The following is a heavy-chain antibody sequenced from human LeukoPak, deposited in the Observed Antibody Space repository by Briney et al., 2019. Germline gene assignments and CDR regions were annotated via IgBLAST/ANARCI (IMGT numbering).Heavy chain of an antibody. CDR2: IHDTGST. D-gene: IGHD6-13*01. Sequence: SETLSLTCSVSGGSLSSHYWSWIRQPPGKGLELIGHIHDTGSTFYNPSLRGRVTISLDTSNNQFSLKLTSMTAADTAVYYCARHAGGIAAAGTRPFDYWGQGTLVTVSS. J-gene: IGHJ4*02. V-gene: IGHV4-59*11. CDR3: ARHAGGIAAAGTRPFDY. CDR1: GGSLSSHY.